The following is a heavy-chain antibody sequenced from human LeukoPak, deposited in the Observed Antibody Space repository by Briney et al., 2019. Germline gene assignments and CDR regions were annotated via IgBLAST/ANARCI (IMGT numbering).Heavy chain of an antibody. V-gene: IGHV1-46*01. CDR2: INPSGGST. Sequence: ASVKVSCKASGYTFTSYYMHWVRQAPGQGLEWMGIINPSGGSTSYAQKFQGRVTMTRDTSTSTVYTELSSLRSEDTAVYYCARDPVDQTEYSSSGDLDYWGQGTLVTVSS. CDR3: ARDPVDQTEYSSSGDLDY. J-gene: IGHJ4*02. CDR1: GYTFTSYY. D-gene: IGHD6-6*01.